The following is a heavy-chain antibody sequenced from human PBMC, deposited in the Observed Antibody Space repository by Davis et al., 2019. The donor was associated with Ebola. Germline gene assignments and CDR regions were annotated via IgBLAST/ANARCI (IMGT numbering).Heavy chain of an antibody. D-gene: IGHD6-13*01. J-gene: IGHJ6*04. V-gene: IGHV4-59*01. CDR1: GGSTTSYY. Sequence: MPGGSLRLSCTVSGGSTTSYYWNWIRQPPGKGLEWIGCIYHSGSTYYNPSLKSRVTISVDTSKNQFSLKLRSVTAADTAVYYCARDVSLAAAGYGMDVWGKGTTVTVSS. CDR2: IYHSGST. CDR3: ARDVSLAAAGYGMDV.